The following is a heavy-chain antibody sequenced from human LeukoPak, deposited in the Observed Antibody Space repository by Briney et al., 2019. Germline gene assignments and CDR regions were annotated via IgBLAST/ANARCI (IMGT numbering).Heavy chain of an antibody. CDR1: GGSISSYY. V-gene: IGHV4-59*08. J-gene: IGHJ4*02. Sequence: SETLSLTCTVSGGSISSYYWSWIRQPPGKGLEWIGYIYYSGSTNYNPSLKSRVTISVDTSKNQFSLKLSSVTAADTAVYYCARHGYYYDSSGYLDYWGQGTLVTVSS. CDR3: ARHGYYYDSSGYLDY. CDR2: IYYSGST. D-gene: IGHD3-22*01.